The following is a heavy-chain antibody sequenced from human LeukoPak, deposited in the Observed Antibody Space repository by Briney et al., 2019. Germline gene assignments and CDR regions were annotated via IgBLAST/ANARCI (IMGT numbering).Heavy chain of an antibody. CDR3: ARRGWFGELLRYFDY. J-gene: IGHJ4*02. CDR2: IYYSGST. Sequence: SETLSLTCTVSGGSISSSSYYWGWIRQPPGKGLEWIGSIYYSGSTYYNPSLKSRVTISVDTSKNQFSLKLSSVTAADTAVYYCARRGWFGELLRYFDYWGQGTLVTVSS. V-gene: IGHV4-39*07. D-gene: IGHD3-10*01. CDR1: GGSISSSSYY.